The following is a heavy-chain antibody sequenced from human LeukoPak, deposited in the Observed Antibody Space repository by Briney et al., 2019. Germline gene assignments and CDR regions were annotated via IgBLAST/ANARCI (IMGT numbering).Heavy chain of an antibody. V-gene: IGHV4-59*01. CDR1: GGSISPYY. Sequence: PSETLSLTCTVSGGSISPYYWSWIRQPPGKGLEWLGYIYYSGNTDYNPSLKSRVAISVDTSKNQFSLKLSSVTAADTAVYYCARESHGSSWYVRANWFDPWGQGTLVTVSS. D-gene: IGHD6-13*01. CDR2: IYYSGNT. J-gene: IGHJ5*02. CDR3: ARESHGSSWYVRANWFDP.